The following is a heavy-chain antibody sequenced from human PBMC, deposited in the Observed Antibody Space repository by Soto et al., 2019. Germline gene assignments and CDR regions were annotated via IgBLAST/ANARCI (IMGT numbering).Heavy chain of an antibody. J-gene: IGHJ4*02. CDR3: ARDGGFGELKY. CDR2: IIPVFGTT. D-gene: IGHD3-10*01. V-gene: IGHV1-69*18. Sequence: QVQLVQSGAELKKPGSSVKVSCKASGDTFSGYPINWVRQAPGEGLEWMGRIIPVFGTTNDAQRFEGRVTFTADETTNTAYMELRGLLSEDTAVYYCARDGGFGELKYWGPGNLVTVS. CDR1: GDTFSGYP.